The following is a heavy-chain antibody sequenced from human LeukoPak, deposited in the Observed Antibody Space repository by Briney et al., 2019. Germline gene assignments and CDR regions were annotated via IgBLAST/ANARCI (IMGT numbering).Heavy chain of an antibody. J-gene: IGHJ4*02. D-gene: IGHD1-1*01. CDR3: ARSPVLDRNDWSFAD. Sequence: GGSLTLSCAASGFTFSNYWMSWVRQAPGKGLEWVSVSYSGGDTYYPDSVKGRFTVSRDNPKNTVYLQMNSLRAEDTAVYFCARSPVLDRNDWSFADWGQGTLVTASS. V-gene: IGHV3-53*01. CDR2: SYSGGDT. CDR1: GFTFSNYW.